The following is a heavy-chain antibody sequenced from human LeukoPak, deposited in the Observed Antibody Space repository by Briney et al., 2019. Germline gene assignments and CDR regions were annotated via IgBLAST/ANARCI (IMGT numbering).Heavy chain of an antibody. V-gene: IGHV1-2*02. D-gene: IGHD5-12*01. CDR1: GYTFTGYY. J-gene: IGHJ4*02. Sequence: ASVKVSCKASGYTFTGYYIHWVRQAPGQGLEWMGWSNPHSGGTNYAQKLQGRVTMTTDTSTSTAYMELRSLRSDDTAVYYCARQYSGYDAEDYWGQGTLVTVSS. CDR3: ARQYSGYDAEDY. CDR2: SNPHSGGT.